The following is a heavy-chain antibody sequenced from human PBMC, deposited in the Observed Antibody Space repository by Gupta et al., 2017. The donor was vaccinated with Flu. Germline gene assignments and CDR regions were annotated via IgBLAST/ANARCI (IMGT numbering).Heavy chain of an antibody. D-gene: IGHD2-2*01. CDR2: ISSNGEST. CDR1: GFTFDSYT. CDR3: VKDHGLVCDTSGCYVAGSFDL. J-gene: IGHJ4*03. V-gene: IGHV3-64D*06. Sequence: EVQLVESGGGLVQPGGSLRLSCSASGFTFDSYTMHWVRQAPGKGLEYVSAISSNGESTYYADSVKGRLTVSRDNSINTLYLQMSSLRPEDTAVYFCVKDHGLVCDTSGCYVAGSFDLWGQGTLVTVSS.